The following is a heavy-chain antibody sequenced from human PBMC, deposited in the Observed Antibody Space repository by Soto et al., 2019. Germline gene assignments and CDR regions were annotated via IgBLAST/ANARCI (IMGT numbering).Heavy chain of an antibody. V-gene: IGHV3-23*01. CDR1: GFTFSSYA. Sequence: GGSLRLSCAASGFTFSSYAMSWVRQAPGKGLEWVSAISGSGGSTYYADSVKGRFTISRDNSKNTLYLQMNSLRAEDTAVYYCAMKPNFGWLRFGSLGGMDVWGQGTTVTVSS. D-gene: IGHD5-12*01. J-gene: IGHJ6*02. CDR2: ISGSGGST. CDR3: AMKPNFGWLRFGSLGGMDV.